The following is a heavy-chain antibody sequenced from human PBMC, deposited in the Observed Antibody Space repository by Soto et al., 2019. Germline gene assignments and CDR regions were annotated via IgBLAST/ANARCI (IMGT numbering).Heavy chain of an antibody. J-gene: IGHJ6*02. D-gene: IGHD6-13*01. Sequence: PGGSLRLSCAASGFTFCNYAMHWVRQAPGKGLEWVAVISYDGSNKYYADSVKGRFTISRDNSKNTLYLQMNSLRAEDTAVYYFARDTAAGPPYYYYCGMDVWGQGTTVTVSS. CDR1: GFTFCNYA. V-gene: IGHV3-30-3*01. CDR3: ARDTAAGPPYYYYCGMDV. CDR2: ISYDGSNK.